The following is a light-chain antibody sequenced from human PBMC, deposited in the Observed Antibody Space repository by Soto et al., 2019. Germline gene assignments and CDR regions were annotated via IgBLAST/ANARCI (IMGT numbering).Light chain of an antibody. CDR2: GAS. V-gene: IGKV3D-20*02. J-gene: IGKJ4*01. CDR1: QSVSSSY. CDR3: QQRSDWPLT. Sequence: EIVLTQSPGTLSLSPGERATLSCRASQSVSSSYLAWYQQKPGQAPRLLIYGASSRATGIPDRFSGSGSGTDFTLTISSLEPEDSGLYYCQQRSDWPLTFGGGARVEVK.